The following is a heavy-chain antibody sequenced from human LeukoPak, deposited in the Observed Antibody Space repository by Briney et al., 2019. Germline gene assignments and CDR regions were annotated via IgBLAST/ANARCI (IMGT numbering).Heavy chain of an antibody. J-gene: IGHJ4*02. CDR3: AREGYDSSGYYYEYYFDY. D-gene: IGHD3-22*01. V-gene: IGHV3-30-3*01. CDR1: GFTFSSYA. CDR2: ISYDGSNK. Sequence: PGRSPRLSCAASGFTFSSYAMHWVRQAPGKGLEWVAVISYDGSNKYYADSVKGRFTISKDNSKNTLYLQMNSLRAEDTAVYYCAREGYDSSGYYYEYYFDYWGQGALVTVSS.